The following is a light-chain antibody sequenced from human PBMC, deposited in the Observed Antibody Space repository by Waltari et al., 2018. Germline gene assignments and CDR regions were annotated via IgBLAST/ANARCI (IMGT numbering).Light chain of an antibody. CDR2: VNSDGSH. CDR3: QTGGHGTWV. V-gene: IGLV4-69*01. CDR1: SGHSNNI. Sequence: QLVLTQSPSASASLGASVTLTCTLDSGHSNNIVAWLQRRPEKGPRYLMKVNSDGSHTKGDDITDRFSGSSSGPERYLPISSLQSEDEADYYCQTGGHGTWVFGGGTKLTVV. J-gene: IGLJ3*02.